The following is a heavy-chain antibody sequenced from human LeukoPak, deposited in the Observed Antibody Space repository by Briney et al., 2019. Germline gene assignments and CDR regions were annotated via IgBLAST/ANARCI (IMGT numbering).Heavy chain of an antibody. Sequence: GGSLRLSCAASGFTFSSYGMHWVRQAPGQGLEWVAVISYDGSNNYYADSVKGRFSISRDNSKNTLYLQMISLRAEDTAVYYCAKERRLGYCSGGSCYLDYWGQGTLVTVSS. J-gene: IGHJ4*02. CDR1: GFTFSSYG. CDR3: AKERRLGYCSGGSCYLDY. D-gene: IGHD2-15*01. CDR2: ISYDGSNN. V-gene: IGHV3-30*18.